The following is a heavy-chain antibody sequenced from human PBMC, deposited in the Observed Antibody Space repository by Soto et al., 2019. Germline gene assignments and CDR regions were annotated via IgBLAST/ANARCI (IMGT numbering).Heavy chain of an antibody. Sequence: EMQLVESGGGLVQPGRSLRLSCAASGFTFDDYAMYWVRQGPGKGLVWVSGISWDSGRIGYADSVKDRFTISRANAKKSLYLQMNSLRHEDTAFYYCAKARLWGGDGYNSYYYNAMDVWGQGTTVTVS. CDR1: GFTFDDYA. J-gene: IGHJ6*02. CDR3: AKARLWGGDGYNSYYYNAMDV. V-gene: IGHV3-9*01. D-gene: IGHD3-16*01. CDR2: ISWDSGRI.